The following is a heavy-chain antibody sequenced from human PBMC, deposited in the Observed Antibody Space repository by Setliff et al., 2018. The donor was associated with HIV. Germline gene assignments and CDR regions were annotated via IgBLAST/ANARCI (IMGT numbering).Heavy chain of an antibody. CDR1: GYSFSTSW. Sequence: PGESLKISCQGSGYSFSTSWIGWVRHMPGKGLEWMGIMYPGTSTTKYSPSFQGQVTISADKSLSTTYFQWSSLKASDTAMYYCAWLSGYSGDAFDVWGQGTMVTVSS. D-gene: IGHD3-22*01. CDR3: AWLSGYSGDAFDV. V-gene: IGHV5-51*01. J-gene: IGHJ3*01. CDR2: MYPGTSTT.